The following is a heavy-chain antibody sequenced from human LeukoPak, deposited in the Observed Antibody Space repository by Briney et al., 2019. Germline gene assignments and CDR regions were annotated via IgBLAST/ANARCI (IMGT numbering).Heavy chain of an antibody. V-gene: IGHV1-2*02. D-gene: IGHD5-12*01. J-gene: IGHJ4*02. Sequence: GASVKVSCKASGYTFTGYYMHWVRQAPGQGLEWMGWINPNSGGTSYAQKFQGRVTMTRDTSVTTAYMELSRLRSDDTAVYYCARHSGYDEPFEYWGQGTLVTVSS. CDR3: ARHSGYDEPFEY. CDR2: INPNSGGT. CDR1: GYTFTGYY.